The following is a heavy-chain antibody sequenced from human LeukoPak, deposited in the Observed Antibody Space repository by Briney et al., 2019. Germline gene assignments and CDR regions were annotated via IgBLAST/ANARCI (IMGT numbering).Heavy chain of an antibody. CDR1: GFTFSNYW. V-gene: IGHV3-74*01. D-gene: IGHD6-13*01. CDR2: INSDGSSK. CDR3: ASASSHRIAAGGDY. Sequence: GGSLRLSCAASGFTFSNYWMHWVRQAPGKGLVWVSRINSDGSSKNYADSVKGRFTISRDNAKNTLYLQMSSLRAEDTAVYYCASASSHRIAAGGDYWGQGTLVTVSS. J-gene: IGHJ4*02.